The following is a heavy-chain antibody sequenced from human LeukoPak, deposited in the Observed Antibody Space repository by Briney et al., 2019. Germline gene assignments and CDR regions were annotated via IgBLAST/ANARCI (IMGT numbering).Heavy chain of an antibody. V-gene: IGHV1-8*01. J-gene: IGHJ4*02. CDR2: MNPNSGNT. CDR1: GYTFTSYD. CDR3: ARSGGGSYYLEG. D-gene: IGHD1-26*01. Sequence: ASVKVSCKASGYTFTSYDINWVRQATGQGLEWMGWMNPNSGNTGYAQKFQGRVTMTRNTSISTAYMELSGLRSEDTAVYYCARSGGGSYYLEGWGQGTLVTVSS.